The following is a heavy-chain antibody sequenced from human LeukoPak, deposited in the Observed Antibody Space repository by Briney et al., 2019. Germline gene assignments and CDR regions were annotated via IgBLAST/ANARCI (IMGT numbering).Heavy chain of an antibody. CDR3: ATSSLLEWLLYAFDI. CDR1: GFTFSSYA. V-gene: IGHV3-23*01. D-gene: IGHD3-3*01. J-gene: IGHJ3*02. Sequence: GGSLRLSCAASGFTFSSYAMSWVRQAPGKGLEWVSAISGSGGSTYYADPVKGRFAISRDNSKNTLYLQMNSLRAEDTAVYYCATSSLLEWLLYAFDIWGQGTMVTVSS. CDR2: ISGSGGST.